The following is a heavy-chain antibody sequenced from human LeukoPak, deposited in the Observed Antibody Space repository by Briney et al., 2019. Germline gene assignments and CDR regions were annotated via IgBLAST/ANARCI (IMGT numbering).Heavy chain of an antibody. CDR1: GGSISSSGY. D-gene: IGHD3-22*01. Sequence: PSETLSLTCTVSGGSISSSGYYWGWIRQPPGKGLEWVSAISGSGGSTYYADSVKGRFTISRDNSKNTLYLQMNSLRAEDTAVXXXXXAGLDSIGGYYYMDVWGKGTTVTISS. V-gene: IGHV3-23*01. CDR2: ISGSGGST. CDR3: XXAGLDSIGGYYYMDV. J-gene: IGHJ6*03.